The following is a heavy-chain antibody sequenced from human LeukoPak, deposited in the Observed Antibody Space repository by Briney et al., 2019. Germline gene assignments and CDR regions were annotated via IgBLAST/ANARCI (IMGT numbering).Heavy chain of an antibody. J-gene: IGHJ4*02. Sequence: GGSLRLSCAASGFTFDDYAMHWVRQAPGKGLEWVSHISWNSGSITYADSVKGRFTISRDNSKNTLYLQMNSLRAEDTAVYYCAKVSVTTLFDYWGQGTLVTVSS. D-gene: IGHD4-11*01. CDR3: AKVSVTTLFDY. CDR2: ISWNSGSI. V-gene: IGHV3-9*01. CDR1: GFTFDDYA.